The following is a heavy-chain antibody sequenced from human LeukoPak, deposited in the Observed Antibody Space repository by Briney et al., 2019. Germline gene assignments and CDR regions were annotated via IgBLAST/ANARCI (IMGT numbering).Heavy chain of an antibody. CDR3: VGADLYFYNMDV. J-gene: IGHJ6*03. D-gene: IGHD3/OR15-3a*01. Sequence: PSETLSLTCTVSGGSLSRSSHYWGFLRQPPGEGLEWIGSVFYTGNTYYNPSLKSRVTISVDTSNNQFSLKLSSATAADAAVYYCVGADLYFYNMDVWGKGTTVTVSS. V-gene: IGHV4-39*01. CDR1: GGSLSRSSHY. CDR2: VFYTGNT.